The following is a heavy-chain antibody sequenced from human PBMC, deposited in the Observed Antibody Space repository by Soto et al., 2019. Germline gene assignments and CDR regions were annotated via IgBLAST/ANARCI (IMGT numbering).Heavy chain of an antibody. CDR1: GYTFTSYG. Sequence: ASVKVSCKASGYTFTSYGMHWVRQAPGQRLEWMGWINAGNGNTKYSQKFQGRVTITRDTSASTAYMELSSLGSEDTAVYYCARGLGGARTYFDYWGQGTLVTVS. CDR3: ARGLGGARTYFDY. V-gene: IGHV1-3*01. D-gene: IGHD3-10*01. J-gene: IGHJ4*02. CDR2: INAGNGNT.